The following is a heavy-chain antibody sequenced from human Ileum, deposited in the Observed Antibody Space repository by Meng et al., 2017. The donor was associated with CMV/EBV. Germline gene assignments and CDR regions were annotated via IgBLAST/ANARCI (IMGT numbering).Heavy chain of an antibody. CDR1: GFTFSSYA. D-gene: IGHD1-26*01. Sequence: GESPKIPCAASGFTFSSYAMSWLRQAPGKGLEWVARISSGGDTAIYGDSVKGRFTISRDNSKNTVYLQMDSLSVEDTAIYYCAKGFGSSRRFDYWGQGTLVTVSS. CDR2: ISSGGDTA. J-gene: IGHJ4*02. CDR3: AKGFGSSRRFDY. V-gene: IGHV3-23*01.